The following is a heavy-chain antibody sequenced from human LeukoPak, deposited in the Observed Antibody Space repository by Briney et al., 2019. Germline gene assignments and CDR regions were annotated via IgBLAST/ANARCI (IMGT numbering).Heavy chain of an antibody. D-gene: IGHD3-3*01. V-gene: IGHV3-66*02. CDR3: ALYDFWSGYLGY. CDR1: GFTVSSNY. J-gene: IGHJ4*02. CDR2: IYCGGST. Sequence: GGSLRLSCAASGFTVSSNYMSWVRQAPGKGLEWFLVIYCGGSTYYADSVKGRFTISRDNSKNTLYLQMNSLRAEDTAVYYCALYDFWSGYLGYWGQGTLVTVSS.